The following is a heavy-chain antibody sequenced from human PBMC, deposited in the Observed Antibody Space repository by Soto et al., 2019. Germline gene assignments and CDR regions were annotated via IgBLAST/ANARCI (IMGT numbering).Heavy chain of an antibody. J-gene: IGHJ2*01. CDR1: GGSISSYY. CDR2: IYYSGST. D-gene: IGHD6-19*01. V-gene: IGHV4-59*01. CDR3: ARGRGTVAWHWYFDL. Sequence: SETLSLTCTVSGGSISSYYWSWIRQPPGKGLEWIGYIYYSGSTNYNPSLKSRVTISVDTSKNQFSLKLSSVTAADTAVYYCARGRGTVAWHWYFDLWGRGTLVTVSS.